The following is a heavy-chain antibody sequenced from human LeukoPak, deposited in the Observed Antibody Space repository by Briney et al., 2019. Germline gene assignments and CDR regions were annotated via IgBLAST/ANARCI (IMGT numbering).Heavy chain of an antibody. J-gene: IGHJ3*02. Sequence: SGGSLRLSCAASGFTFSSFAMHWVRQAPGKGLEWVAVVSYDGSSEYYADSVKGRITISRDNSQNTIYLQMNSLRAEDTAVYYCARLPIVGARLGAFDIWGQGTMVTVSS. CDR3: ARLPIVGARLGAFDI. CDR2: VSYDGSSE. D-gene: IGHD1-26*01. V-gene: IGHV3-30-3*01. CDR1: GFTFSSFA.